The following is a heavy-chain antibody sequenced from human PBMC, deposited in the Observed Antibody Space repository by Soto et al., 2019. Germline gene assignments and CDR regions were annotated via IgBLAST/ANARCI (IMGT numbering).Heavy chain of an antibody. V-gene: IGHV3-23*01. CDR1: GFTFSSYA. J-gene: IGHJ4*02. CDR3: AKARGYSGYFDY. Sequence: GGSLRLSCTASGFTFSSYAMSWVRQAPGKGLEWVSAISGSGGSTYYADSVKGRFTISRDNSKNTLYLQMNSLRAEDTAVYYCAKARGYSGYFDYWGQGTLVTVSS. CDR2: ISGSGGST. D-gene: IGHD5-12*01.